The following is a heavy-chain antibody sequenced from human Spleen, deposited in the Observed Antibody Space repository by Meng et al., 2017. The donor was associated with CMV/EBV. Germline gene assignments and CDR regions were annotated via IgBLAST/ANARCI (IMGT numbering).Heavy chain of an antibody. V-gene: IGHV4-34*01. Sequence: SETLSLTCTVSGDSIRSTYWSWIRQPPGKGLEWIGEINHSGSTNYNPSLKSRVTISVDTSKNQFSLKLSSVTAADTAVYYCARAVTGTTNVDYWGQGTLVTVSS. CDR1: GDSIRSTY. CDR2: INHSGST. J-gene: IGHJ4*02. CDR3: ARAVTGTTNVDY. D-gene: IGHD1-7*01.